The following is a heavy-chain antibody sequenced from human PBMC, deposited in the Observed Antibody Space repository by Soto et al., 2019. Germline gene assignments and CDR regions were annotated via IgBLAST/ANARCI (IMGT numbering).Heavy chain of an antibody. V-gene: IGHV1-58*01. D-gene: IGHD2-8*01. Sequence: AASVKVSCKASGCTFTSSAVQWVRQARGQRLEWIGWIGVGSGNRHYAQKFQERVTITRDMSTNTAYMELSSLRSEDTAVYYCAALGVNFDHWGQGTLVTVSS. CDR3: AALGVNFDH. CDR1: GCTFTSSA. CDR2: IGVGSGNR. J-gene: IGHJ4*02.